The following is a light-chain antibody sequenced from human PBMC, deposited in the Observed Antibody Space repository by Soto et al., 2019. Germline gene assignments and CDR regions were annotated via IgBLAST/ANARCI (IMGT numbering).Light chain of an antibody. J-gene: IGLJ3*02. CDR2: EGN. V-gene: IGLV2-23*01. Sequence: QSALTQPASVSGSPGQSITISCTGTSSDVGSYNLVSWYQQHPGKAPKLMIYEGNERPSGVSNRFSRSKSGNTASLTISGLQAEDEADYYCCSYAGSSTWVFGGGTKLTVL. CDR3: CSYAGSSTWV. CDR1: SSDVGSYNL.